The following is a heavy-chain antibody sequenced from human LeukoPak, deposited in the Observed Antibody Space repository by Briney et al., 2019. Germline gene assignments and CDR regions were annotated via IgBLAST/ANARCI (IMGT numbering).Heavy chain of an antibody. CDR3: ARLTHSYYVDSSAYNPYYYMDV. J-gene: IGHJ6*03. V-gene: IGHV4-39*02. Sequence: SETLSLTCSVSGGPISSSDYYWGWIRQPPGKGLEWIGRISYTGNTYYTPSLKSRVTISVDTSNNLFSLRLSSVTAGDTAVYYCARLTHSYYVDSSAYNPYYYMDVWGKGTTVTVSS. CDR1: GGPISSSDYY. CDR2: ISYTGNT. D-gene: IGHD6-19*01.